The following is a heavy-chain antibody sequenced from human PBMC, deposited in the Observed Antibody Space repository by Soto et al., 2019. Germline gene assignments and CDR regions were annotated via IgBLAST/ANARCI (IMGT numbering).Heavy chain of an antibody. CDR1: GFTFSTYD. Sequence: EVQLVESGGGLVQPGGSLRLSCAASGFTFSTYDMHWVRQAPGKGLEGVSGIGSAGDTSYPGSVKGRFTISREDAKNSLYLPVNSLRAEDTAVDYCARGYYYYYGMDIRGQGTTVTVSS. V-gene: IGHV3-13*01. CDR3: ARGYYYYYGMDI. J-gene: IGHJ6*02. CDR2: IGSAGDT.